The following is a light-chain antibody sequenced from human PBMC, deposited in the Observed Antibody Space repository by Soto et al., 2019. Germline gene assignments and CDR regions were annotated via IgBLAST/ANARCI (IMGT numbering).Light chain of an antibody. CDR3: SSYTTYSTLV. V-gene: IGLV2-14*01. Sequence: SALTQPSSVSGSPGQSIPNSCPGTSSDVGAYKYVYWYQQQPDKAPRLMIYEVSNRPSGVSSRFSGSKSGNTASLTISGLRAEDEAVYYCSSYTTYSTLVFGGGTKLTVL. CDR1: SSDVGAYKY. J-gene: IGLJ2*01. CDR2: EVS.